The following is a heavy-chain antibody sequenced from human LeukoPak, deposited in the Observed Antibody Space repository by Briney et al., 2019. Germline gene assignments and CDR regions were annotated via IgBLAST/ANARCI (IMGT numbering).Heavy chain of an antibody. D-gene: IGHD1-1*01. V-gene: IGHV3-23*01. CDR1: EFTFSSSA. J-gene: IGHJ6*02. CDR2: ISGSGGST. Sequence: GGSLRLSCAASEFTFSSSAMSWLRQAPGKGLEWVSAISGSGGSTYYADSVKGRFTISRDNSKNTLYLQMNSLRAEDTAVYYCAKDLGTRKYYYYYGMDVWGQGTTVTVSS. CDR3: AKDLGTRKYYYYYGMDV.